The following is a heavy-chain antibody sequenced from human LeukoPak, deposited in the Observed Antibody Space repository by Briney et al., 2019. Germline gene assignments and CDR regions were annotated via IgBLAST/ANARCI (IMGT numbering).Heavy chain of an antibody. CDR2: ISGSGGSA. CDR1: GFTFSNYA. J-gene: IGHJ4*02. D-gene: IGHD3-22*01. Sequence: PGGSLRLSCAASGFTFSNYAMSWVRQAPGKGLEWVSGISGSGGSASYADSVKGRFTISRDNSKNTLFLQMNSLRAEDTAIYYFAKDAIGDSSGNNWGEFASRGKGTL. CDR3: AKDAIGDSSGNNWGEFAS. V-gene: IGHV3-23*01.